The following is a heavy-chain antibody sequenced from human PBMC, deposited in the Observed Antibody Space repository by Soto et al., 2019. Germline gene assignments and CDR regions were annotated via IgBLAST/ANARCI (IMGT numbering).Heavy chain of an antibody. V-gene: IGHV3-30*03. CDR2: VSHDGSDR. CDR3: VRGSYDSDGVRHNWGFFGP. CDR1: SFSNYA. J-gene: IGHJ5*02. Sequence: GASLRLSCGASSFSNYAIHWVRQAPGKGLEWVGIVSHDGSDRQHADSVKGRFTISRDNSKNMFSLQMNGLRAEDTAIYYCVRGSYDSDGVRHNWGFFGPWGQGTLVNVSS. D-gene: IGHD7-27*01.